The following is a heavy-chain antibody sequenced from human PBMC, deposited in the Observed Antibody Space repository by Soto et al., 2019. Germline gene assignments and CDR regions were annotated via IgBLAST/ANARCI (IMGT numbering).Heavy chain of an antibody. J-gene: IGHJ4*02. Sequence: GGSLRLSCAASGFTFSSYGMHWVRQAPGKGLEWVAVIWYDGSNKYYADSVKGRFTISRDNSKNTLYLQMNSLRAEDTAVYYCARDPGYGLTLGDYWGQGTLVTVSS. CDR1: GFTFSSYG. D-gene: IGHD5-18*01. CDR2: IWYDGSNK. CDR3: ARDPGYGLTLGDY. V-gene: IGHV3-33*08.